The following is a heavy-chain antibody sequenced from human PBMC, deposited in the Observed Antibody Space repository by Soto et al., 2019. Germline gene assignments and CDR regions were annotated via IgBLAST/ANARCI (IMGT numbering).Heavy chain of an antibody. J-gene: IGHJ4*02. CDR2: ISAYNGNT. CDR1: GYTFTSYG. V-gene: IGHV1-18*01. CDR3: AITWVGAIGTDY. D-gene: IGHD1-26*01. Sequence: ASVKVSCKASGYTFTSYGISWVRQAPGQGLEWMGWISAYNGNTNYAQKLQGRVTVTTDTSTSTAYMELRSLRSDDTAVYYCAITWVGAIGTDYWGQGTLVTVSS.